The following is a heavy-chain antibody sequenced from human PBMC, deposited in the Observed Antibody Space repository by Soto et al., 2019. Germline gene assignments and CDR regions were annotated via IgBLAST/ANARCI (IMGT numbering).Heavy chain of an antibody. CDR1: GGSISSYY. D-gene: IGHD6-19*01. CDR2: IYYSGST. Sequence: WETLSLTCTVSGGSISSYYWSWIRQPPGKGLEWIGYIYYSGSTNYNPSLKSRVTISVDTSKNQFSLKLSSVTAADTAVYYCARGVAVAGTPLFFYYYYGMDVWGQGTTVTVSS. J-gene: IGHJ6*02. V-gene: IGHV4-59*01. CDR3: ARGVAVAGTPLFFYYYYGMDV.